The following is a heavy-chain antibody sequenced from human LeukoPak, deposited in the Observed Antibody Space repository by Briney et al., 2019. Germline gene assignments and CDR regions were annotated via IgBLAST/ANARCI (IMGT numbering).Heavy chain of an antibody. CDR3: ARANYYGSGKKDLDY. CDR2: MNPNSGNT. V-gene: IGHV1-8*01. J-gene: IGHJ4*02. Sequence: ASVKVSCKASGYTFATYNINWVRQATGQGLEWMGWMNPNSGNTGYAQKFQGRVTMTRNTSMSTAYMELNSLRSEDTAVYYCARANYYGSGKKDLDYWGQGTLVTVSS. CDR1: GYTFATYN. D-gene: IGHD3-10*01.